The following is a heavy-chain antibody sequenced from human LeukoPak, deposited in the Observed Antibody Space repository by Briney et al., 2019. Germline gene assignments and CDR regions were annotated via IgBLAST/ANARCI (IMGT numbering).Heavy chain of an antibody. J-gene: IGHJ4*02. CDR2: ITTYNGNT. CDR1: GYTFTSYG. Sequence: GASVKVSCKTSGYTFTSYGISWVRQAPGQGLEWMGWITTYNGNTNYAQKLQGRVTMTTDTSTSTAYMELRSLRSDDTAVYYCAGKTTLTLHDYWGQGTLVTVSS. CDR3: AGKTTLTLHDY. D-gene: IGHD4-17*01. V-gene: IGHV1-18*01.